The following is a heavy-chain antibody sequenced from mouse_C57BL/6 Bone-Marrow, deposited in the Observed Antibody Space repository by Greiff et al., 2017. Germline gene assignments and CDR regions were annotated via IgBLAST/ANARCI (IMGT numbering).Heavy chain of an antibody. CDR1: GFTFSSYT. V-gene: IGHV5-9*01. CDR2: ISGGGGNT. Sequence: EVKLVESGGGLVKPGGSLKLSCAASGFTFSSYTMSWVRQTPEKRLEWVATISGGGGNTYYPDSVKGRFTISRDNAKNTLYLQMSSLRSEDTALYYCARHFYGYDPFAYWGQGTLVTVSA. J-gene: IGHJ3*01. D-gene: IGHD2-2*01. CDR3: ARHFYGYDPFAY.